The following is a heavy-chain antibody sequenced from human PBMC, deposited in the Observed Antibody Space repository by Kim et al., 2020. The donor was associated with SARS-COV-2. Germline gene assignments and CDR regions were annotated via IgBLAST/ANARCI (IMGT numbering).Heavy chain of an antibody. J-gene: IGHJ6*03. CDR1: GYTFTSYD. Sequence: ASVKVSCNASGYTFTSYDINWVRQATGQGLEWMGWMNPNSGNTGYAQKFQGRVTMTRNTSISTAYMELSSLRSEDTAVYYCARGLLVRGVFYYYYYMDVWGKGTTVTVSS. V-gene: IGHV1-8*01. CDR3: ARGLLVRGVFYYYYYMDV. D-gene: IGHD3-10*01. CDR2: MNPNSGNT.